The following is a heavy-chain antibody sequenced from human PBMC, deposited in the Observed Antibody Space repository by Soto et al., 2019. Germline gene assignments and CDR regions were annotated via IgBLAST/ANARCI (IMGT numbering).Heavy chain of an antibody. V-gene: IGHV3-33*01. CDR1: GFIFNSYG. J-gene: IGHJ6*02. Sequence: GGSLRLSCAASGFIFNSYGMRWVRQAPGKGLEWVAGIWYDGSNKYYADSVKGRFTISRDNSKNTLHLQMNSLRAEDTAVYYCARDLRPYIPYSSYGMDVWGQGTTVTV. CDR3: ARDLRPYIPYSSYGMDV. CDR2: IWYDGSNK. D-gene: IGHD2-21*01.